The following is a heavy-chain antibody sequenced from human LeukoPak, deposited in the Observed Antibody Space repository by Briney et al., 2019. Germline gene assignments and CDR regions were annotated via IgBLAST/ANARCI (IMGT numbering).Heavy chain of an antibody. CDR3: ASRDYTRSKY. D-gene: IGHD2-2*02. J-gene: IGHJ4*02. CDR2: INSDGSIT. V-gene: IGHV3-74*01. Sequence: PGGSLRLSCAASGFAFSRYWMHWVRQAPGKGLVWVSDINSDGSITRYADSVKGRFTISRDNAKNTLYLQMNSLRAEATAVYYCASRDYTRSKYWGQGTLVTVSS. CDR1: GFAFSRYW.